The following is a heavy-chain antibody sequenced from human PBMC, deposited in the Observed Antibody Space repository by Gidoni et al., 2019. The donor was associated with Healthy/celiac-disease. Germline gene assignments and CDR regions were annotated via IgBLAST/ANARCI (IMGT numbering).Heavy chain of an antibody. CDR3: ARDTAMVNAHPKGMDV. D-gene: IGHD5-18*01. CDR1: GSSLTSYW. V-gene: IGHV5-10-1*03. J-gene: IGHJ6*02. Sequence: EVPLVQSGAEVKQLVESVRSSCKRSGSSLTSYWISWVRQMPGKGMEGMGRIDPSTSYTNYGPSFQGHATISADKSISTAYMQWSSLKASDTAMYYCARDTAMVNAHPKGMDVWGQGTTVTVSS. CDR2: IDPSTSYT.